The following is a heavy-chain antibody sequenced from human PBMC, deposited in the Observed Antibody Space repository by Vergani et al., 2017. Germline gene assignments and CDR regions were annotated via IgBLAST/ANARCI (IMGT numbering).Heavy chain of an antibody. CDR3: ARHLGVRATDDFDY. J-gene: IGHJ4*02. CDR2: IYTSGST. CDR1: GGSISSGSYY. V-gene: IGHV4-61*02. D-gene: IGHD3-10*01. Sequence: QVQLQESGPGLVKPSQTLSLTCTVSGGSISSGSYYWSWIRQPAGKGLEWIGRIYTSGSTNYNPSLKSRVTISVDTSKNQFSLKLSSVTAADTAVYYCARHLGVRATDDFDYWGQGTLVTVSS.